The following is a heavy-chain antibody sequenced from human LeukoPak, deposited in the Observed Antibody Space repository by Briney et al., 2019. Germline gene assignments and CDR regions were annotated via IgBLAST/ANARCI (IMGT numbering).Heavy chain of an antibody. D-gene: IGHD3-22*01. CDR2: IYHNGAT. CDR1: GGSISSSSSIC. V-gene: IGHV4-4*02. CDR3: ARELSSGYFSNFDAFDI. Sequence: SETLSLTCAVSGGSISSSSSICWTWVRQPPGEGLEWIGEIYHNGATNYNPSLKSRVTMLLDKSKNQFSLKLSSVTAADAAVYYCARELSSGYFSNFDAFDIWGQGTMVTVSS. J-gene: IGHJ3*02.